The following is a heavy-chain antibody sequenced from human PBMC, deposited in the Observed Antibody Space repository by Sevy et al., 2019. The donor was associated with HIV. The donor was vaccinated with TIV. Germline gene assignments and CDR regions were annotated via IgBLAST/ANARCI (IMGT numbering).Heavy chain of an antibody. CDR3: SATREYYSDSYGYFDY. D-gene: IGHD3-22*01. V-gene: IGHV1-46*01. CDR1: GYTFTNYY. CDR2: INPSGGST. J-gene: IGHJ4*02. Sequence: ASVKVSCKASGYTFTNYYIHWVRQAPGQGLEWMGVINPSGGSTYYAQKFQGRVTMTRDTSTTTVYMELSSLKSEDTAVYYCSATREYYSDSYGYFDYWGQGTLVTVSS.